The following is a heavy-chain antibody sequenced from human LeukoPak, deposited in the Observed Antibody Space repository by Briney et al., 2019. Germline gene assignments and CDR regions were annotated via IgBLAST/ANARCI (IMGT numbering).Heavy chain of an antibody. Sequence: PGGSLRLTCAASGFTFSSYWMSWVRQAPGTGLEWVANIKHDGSEKYYVDSVKGRFTISRDNAKNSLYLQMNSLRAEDTAVYYCARVRRGGIVGANRYYFDYWGQGTLVTVSS. CDR1: GFTFSSYW. V-gene: IGHV3-7*03. J-gene: IGHJ4*02. CDR3: ARVRRGGIVGANRYYFDY. D-gene: IGHD1-26*01. CDR2: IKHDGSEK.